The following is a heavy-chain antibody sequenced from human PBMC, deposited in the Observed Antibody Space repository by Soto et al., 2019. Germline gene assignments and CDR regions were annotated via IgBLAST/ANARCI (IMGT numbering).Heavy chain of an antibody. CDR3: AGPIAVASTGFDY. D-gene: IGHD6-19*01. V-gene: IGHV1-8*01. CDR1: GYTFTSSD. CDR2: MNPNSGNT. Sequence: PSVKVSCKASGYTFTSSDINWVRQATGQGLEWMGWMNPNSGNTGYAQKFQGRVTMTRNNSISTAYMELSSLRSEDTAVYYCAGPIAVASTGFDYWGQGTLVTVSS. J-gene: IGHJ4*02.